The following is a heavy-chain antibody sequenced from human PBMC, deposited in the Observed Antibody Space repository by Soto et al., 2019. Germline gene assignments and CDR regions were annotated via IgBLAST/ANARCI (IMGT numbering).Heavy chain of an antibody. CDR3: AHRGAWYHFDY. CDR1: GFAVSTNRKG. D-gene: IGHD6-13*01. J-gene: IGHJ4*02. CDR2: LYWEDDK. Sequence: TPPTLVTPTQTLTLTVTLSGFAVSTNRKGVGWIRQPSGKAMEGLALLYWEDDKRYSPSLKSRLTITKDGSKNQVVLTMTNMDPVDTAPYCCAHRGAWYHFDYWGQATQVTVSS. V-gene: IGHV2-5*02.